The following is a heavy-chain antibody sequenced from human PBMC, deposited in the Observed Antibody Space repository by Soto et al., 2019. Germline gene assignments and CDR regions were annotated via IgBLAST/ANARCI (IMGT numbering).Heavy chain of an antibody. J-gene: IGHJ4*02. V-gene: IGHV4-39*07. CDR3: ARRWGTCFDV. CDR2: IYYSGST. CDR1: GGSISSSSYF. Sequence: PSETLSLTCTVSGGSISSSSYFWGWIRQPPGKGLEWIGSIYYSGSTYYNPSLKSRVTVSVDTSKNQFSLKLSSVTAADTAVYYCARRWGTCFDVRGQGTPVTVSS. D-gene: IGHD7-27*01.